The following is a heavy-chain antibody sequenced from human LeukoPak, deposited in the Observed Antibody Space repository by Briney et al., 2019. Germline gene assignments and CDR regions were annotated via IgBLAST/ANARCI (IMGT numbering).Heavy chain of an antibody. Sequence: GGSLRLSCAASGLTLTTYVTHGVRQAPGKGREWGTVMSVDGLNEYYAHSVKGRFTISRDNSKNTLYLQMNRLRAEDTAIYYCARGGNGWYFDYWGQGTLVTVSS. CDR2: MSVDGLNE. J-gene: IGHJ4*02. CDR3: ARGGNGWYFDY. V-gene: IGHV3-30*04. CDR1: GLTLTTYV. D-gene: IGHD6-19*01.